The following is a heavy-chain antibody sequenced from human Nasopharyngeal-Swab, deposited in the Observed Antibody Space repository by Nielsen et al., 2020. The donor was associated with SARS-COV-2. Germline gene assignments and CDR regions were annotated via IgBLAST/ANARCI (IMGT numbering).Heavy chain of an antibody. Sequence: WIRQPPGEGPEWVSVIYSGGSTYSADSMKGRVTISRDNSKNTLYLQMNSLRAEDTAVYYFARGAYDSSGYFWDYWGQGTLVTVSS. D-gene: IGHD3-22*01. CDR3: ARGAYDSSGYFWDY. CDR2: IYSGGST. J-gene: IGHJ4*02. V-gene: IGHV3-53*03.